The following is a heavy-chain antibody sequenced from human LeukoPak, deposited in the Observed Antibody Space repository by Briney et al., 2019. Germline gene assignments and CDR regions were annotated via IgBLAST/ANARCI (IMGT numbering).Heavy chain of an antibody. CDR2: VRGRANNYAT. CDR3: TALSY. V-gene: IGHV3-73*01. CDR1: GFNFTGSA. Sequence: PGGSLRLSCAASGFNFTGSAMHWVRQASGKGLEWVGRVRGRANNYATEYSESVEGRAAISRDDSKNTAYLQMDNLKTEDTALYYCTALSYWGRGTLVTVAS. J-gene: IGHJ4*02.